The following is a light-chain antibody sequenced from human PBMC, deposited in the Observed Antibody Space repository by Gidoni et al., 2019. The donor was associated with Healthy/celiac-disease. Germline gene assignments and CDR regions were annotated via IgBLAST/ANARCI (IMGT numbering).Light chain of an antibody. V-gene: IGKV3-11*01. CDR3: QQRSNWLT. Sequence: EIVLTQSPATLSLSPGERATLISCRASQSVSSYLAWYQQKPGQAPRLLIYDASNRATGIPARFSGSGSGTDFTLTISSLEPEDFAVYYCQQRSNWLTFXGXTKVEIK. CDR2: DAS. CDR1: QSVSSY. J-gene: IGKJ4*01.